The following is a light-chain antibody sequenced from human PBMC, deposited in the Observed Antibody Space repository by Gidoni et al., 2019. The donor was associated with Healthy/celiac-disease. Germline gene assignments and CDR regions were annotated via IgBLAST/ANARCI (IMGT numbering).Light chain of an antibody. CDR1: NSNIGSNT. CDR3: AAWDDSLNGVV. Sequence: QSVLTQPPSAYGTPGQRVTISCSGSNSNIGSNTVNWYQQLPGTAPKLLIYSNNQRPSGVPDRFSGSKSGTSASLAISGLQSEDEADYYCAAWDDSLNGVVFGGGTKLTVL. V-gene: IGLV1-44*01. J-gene: IGLJ2*01. CDR2: SNN.